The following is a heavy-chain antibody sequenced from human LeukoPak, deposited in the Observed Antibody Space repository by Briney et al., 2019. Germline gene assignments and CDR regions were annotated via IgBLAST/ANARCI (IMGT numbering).Heavy chain of an antibody. Sequence: PGGSLRLSCAASGFTFSSYGMHWVRQAPGKGLEWVAVISYDGSNRFYADSVKGRFTISRDNSKNTLYLQMNSLRADDTAVYSCARGALTVNFDYWGQGTLVTVSS. CDR1: GFTFSSYG. CDR2: ISYDGSNR. CDR3: ARGALTVNFDY. D-gene: IGHD2-21*02. J-gene: IGHJ4*02. V-gene: IGHV3-30*03.